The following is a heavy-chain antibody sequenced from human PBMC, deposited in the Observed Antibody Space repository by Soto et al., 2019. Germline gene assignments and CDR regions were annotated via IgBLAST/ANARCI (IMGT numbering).Heavy chain of an antibody. V-gene: IGHV3-30*18. CDR1: GFTFSSYG. Sequence: GGSLRLSCAASGFTFSSYGMHWVRQAPGKGLEWVAVISYDGSNKYYADSVKGRFTISRDNSKNTLYLQMNSLRAEDTAVYYCAKAPPEGRWFDPWGQGTLVTVSS. CDR3: AKAPPEGRWFDP. J-gene: IGHJ5*02. CDR2: ISYDGSNK.